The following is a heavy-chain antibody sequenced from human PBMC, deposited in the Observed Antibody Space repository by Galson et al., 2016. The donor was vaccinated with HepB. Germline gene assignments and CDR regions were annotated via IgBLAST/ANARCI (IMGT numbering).Heavy chain of an antibody. Sequence: SETLSLTCTVSGVSISTSYWSWIRQPPGKGLEWIGYIYYTGSATYNPSLKSRVSTSPDTHKNQFSLRLNSLTAADTAVYYCARGGPFWYFDLWGRGTLVTVSS. V-gene: IGHV4-59*01. D-gene: IGHD2-15*01. CDR1: GVSISTSY. CDR2: IYYTGSA. J-gene: IGHJ2*01. CDR3: ARGGPFWYFDL.